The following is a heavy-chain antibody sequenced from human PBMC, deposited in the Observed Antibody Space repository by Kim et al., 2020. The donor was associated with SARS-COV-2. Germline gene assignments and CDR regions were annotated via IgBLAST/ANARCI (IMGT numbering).Heavy chain of an antibody. V-gene: IGHV3-33*06. CDR3: AKETTHYDNFDY. D-gene: IGHD4-17*01. Sequence: YYADSVKGRFTISRDNSKNTLYLQMNSLRAEDTAVYYCAKETTHYDNFDYWGQGTLVTVSS. J-gene: IGHJ4*02.